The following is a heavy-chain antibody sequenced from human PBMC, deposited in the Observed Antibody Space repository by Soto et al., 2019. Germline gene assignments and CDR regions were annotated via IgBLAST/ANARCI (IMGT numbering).Heavy chain of an antibody. D-gene: IGHD5-18*01. CDR1: VGSISSNSYY. CDR2: GYHGGNT. J-gene: IGHJ4*02. CDR3: ARHLSGYGYLYFEY. V-gene: IGHV4-39*01. Sequence: QLQLQESGPGLVKPSETQSLTCTVSVGSISSNSYYWAWIGRPPGKGLEWIGSGYHGGNTYYNPSHKSRVTISVDTSTNQFSLKLNSVTAADTAVYYCARHLSGYGYLYFEYWGQGILVTVSS.